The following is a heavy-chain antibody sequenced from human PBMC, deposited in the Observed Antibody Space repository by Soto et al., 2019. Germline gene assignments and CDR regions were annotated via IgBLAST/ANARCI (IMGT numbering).Heavy chain of an antibody. D-gene: IGHD2-2*03. J-gene: IGHJ6*02. CDR3: ARQRSMDIVVVPAAISPLLRPDEYPNSYTYYYYYGMDV. Sequence: QVQLMQSGAEVKKPGASVKVSCKASGYTFTNFDVNWVRQAPGQGLEWMGRMDPNTGNTGCAQKFQGRVTMTGNASITTAYMELSSLRSEDTAVYYCARQRSMDIVVVPAAISPLLRPDEYPNSYTYYYYYGMDVWGQGTTVTVSS. CDR2: MDPNTGNT. V-gene: IGHV1-8*01. CDR1: GYTFTNFD.